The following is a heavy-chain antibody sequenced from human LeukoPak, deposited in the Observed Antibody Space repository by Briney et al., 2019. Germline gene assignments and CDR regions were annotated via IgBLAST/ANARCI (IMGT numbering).Heavy chain of an antibody. D-gene: IGHD4-17*01. Sequence: SETLSLTCAVSGVSFDDYYWAWVRQPPGKGLEWIGEINHSGYTNDSPSLKSRVTLSIDTSRKQFCLNLRSVTVADAGTYYCTRMTTGHDYWGQGTLVTVSS. J-gene: IGHJ4*02. V-gene: IGHV4-34*01. CDR1: GVSFDDYY. CDR2: INHSGYT. CDR3: TRMTTGHDY.